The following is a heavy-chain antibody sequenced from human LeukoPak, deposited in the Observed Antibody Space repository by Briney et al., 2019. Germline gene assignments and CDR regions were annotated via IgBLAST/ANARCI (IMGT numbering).Heavy chain of an antibody. CDR3: ARVAMSDSSGYCDY. J-gene: IGHJ4*02. CDR2: IWYDGSNE. Sequence: PGGSLRLSCAASGFTFSSYAMHWVRQAPGKGLEWVAVIWYDGSNENYADSVRGRCTVSRDNSKNTLYLHMNSVRAEDTAVYYCARVAMSDSSGYCDYWGQGTLVTVSS. CDR1: GFTFSSYA. V-gene: IGHV3-33*01. D-gene: IGHD3-22*01.